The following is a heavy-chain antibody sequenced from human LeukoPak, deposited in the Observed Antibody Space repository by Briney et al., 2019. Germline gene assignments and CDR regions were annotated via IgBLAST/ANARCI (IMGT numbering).Heavy chain of an antibody. CDR2: IKEDESEK. V-gene: IGHV3-7*01. CDR1: GFTLSTYW. Sequence: PGGSLRLSCAASGFTLSTYWMSWVRQAPGKGLEWVANIKEDESEKYYVDSVKGRFTISRDNAQNSLNLQMNSLRAEDTAVYYCAREIYRDRGVIPNYFDYWGQGTLVTVSS. D-gene: IGHD3-10*01. J-gene: IGHJ4*02. CDR3: AREIYRDRGVIPNYFDY.